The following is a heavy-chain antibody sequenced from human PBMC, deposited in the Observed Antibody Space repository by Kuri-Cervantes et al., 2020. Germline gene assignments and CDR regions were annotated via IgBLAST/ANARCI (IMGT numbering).Heavy chain of an antibody. CDR2: ISGSGGST. D-gene: IGHD2-15*01. J-gene: IGHJ4*02. CDR1: GFTFSSYA. CDR3: AKDSGYCSGGSCPGHY. V-gene: IGHV3-23*01. Sequence: GESRKISCAASGFTFSSYAMSWVRQAPGKGLEWVSAISGSGGSTYYADSVKGRFTISRDNSKNTLYLQMNSLRAEDTAVYYCAKDSGYCSGGSCPGHYWCQGTLVTVSS.